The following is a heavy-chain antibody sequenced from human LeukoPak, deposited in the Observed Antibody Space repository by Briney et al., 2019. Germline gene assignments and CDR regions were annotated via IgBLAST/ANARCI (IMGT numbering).Heavy chain of an antibody. Sequence: NPGGSLRLSCAASGFTFSSYSMNWVRQAPGKGLGWVSSISSSSSYIYYADSVKGRFTISRDNSKNSLYLQMNSLRAEDTAVYYCAKERDRHGVTLDYWGQGTLVTVSS. CDR2: ISSSSSYI. J-gene: IGHJ4*02. CDR1: GFTFSSYS. D-gene: IGHD2-8*01. CDR3: AKERDRHGVTLDY. V-gene: IGHV3-21*01.